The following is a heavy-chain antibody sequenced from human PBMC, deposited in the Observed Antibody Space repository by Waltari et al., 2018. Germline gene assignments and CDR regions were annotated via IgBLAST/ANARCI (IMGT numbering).Heavy chain of an antibody. CDR2: IYYSGST. J-gene: IGHJ4*02. CDR3: ARHRQLARVDY. CDR1: GGSISSSSYY. V-gene: IGHV4-39*01. D-gene: IGHD6-13*01. Sequence: QLQLQESGPGLVKPSETLSLTCTVSGGSISSSSYYWGWIRQPPGKGLEWIGSIYYSGSTYYNTTLKSRVTISVDTSKNQFSLKLSSVTAADTAVYYCARHRQLARVDYWGQGTLVTVSS.